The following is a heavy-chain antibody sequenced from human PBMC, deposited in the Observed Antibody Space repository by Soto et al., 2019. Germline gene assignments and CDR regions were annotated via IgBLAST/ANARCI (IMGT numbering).Heavy chain of an antibody. CDR2: MNPNSGNT. D-gene: IGHD3-9*01. CDR3: AREGVPPTPNYDILTGYYNGYYMDV. CDR1: GYTFTSYD. J-gene: IGHJ6*03. V-gene: IGHV1-8*01. Sequence: ASVKVSCKASGYTFTSYDINWVRQATGQGLEWMGWMNPNSGNTGYAQKFQGRVTMTRNTSISTAYMELSSLRSEDTAVYYCAREGVPPTPNYDILTGYYNGYYMDVWGKGTTVTVSS.